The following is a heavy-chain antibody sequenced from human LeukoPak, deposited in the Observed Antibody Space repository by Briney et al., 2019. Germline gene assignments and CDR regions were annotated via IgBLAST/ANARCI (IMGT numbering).Heavy chain of an antibody. CDR1: GFTFSSYA. CDR3: AKDSQRAMRYSGFDY. Sequence: PGGPLRLSCAASGFTFSSYAMSWVRQAPGKGLEWVSAISGSGGSTYYADSVKGRFTISRDNSKNTLYLQMNSLRAEDTAVYYCAKDSQRAMRYSGFDYWGQGTLVTVSS. J-gene: IGHJ4*02. D-gene: IGHD1-26*01. V-gene: IGHV3-23*01. CDR2: ISGSGGST.